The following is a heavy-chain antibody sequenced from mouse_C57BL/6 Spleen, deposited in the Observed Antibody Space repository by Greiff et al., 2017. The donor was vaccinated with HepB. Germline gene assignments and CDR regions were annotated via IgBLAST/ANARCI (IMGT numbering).Heavy chain of an antibody. V-gene: IGHV1-69*01. Sequence: QVQLQQPGAELVMPGASVKLSCKASGYTFTSYWMHWVKQRPGQGLEWIGEIDPSDSYTNYNQKFKVKSTLTVDKSSSTAYMQLSSLTSEDSAVYYCARWALGPDYWGQGTTLTVSS. J-gene: IGHJ2*01. D-gene: IGHD4-1*01. CDR1: GYTFTSYW. CDR3: ARWALGPDY. CDR2: IDPSDSYT.